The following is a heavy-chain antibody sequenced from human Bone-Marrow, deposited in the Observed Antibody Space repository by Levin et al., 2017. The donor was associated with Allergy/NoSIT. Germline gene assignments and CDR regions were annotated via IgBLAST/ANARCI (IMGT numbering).Heavy chain of an antibody. CDR2: IKGTGGSATT. Sequence: KPGGSLRLSCAASGFSVSDAWMNWVRQAPGKGLEWVGRIKGTGGSATTDYAAPVKGRFTISRDDSKNTLFLQMNSLKTEDTAVYYCTADVPQFVPQVDYWGRGTLVTVSS. CDR1: GFSVSDAW. CDR3: TADVPQFVPQVDY. J-gene: IGHJ4*02. V-gene: IGHV3-15*01. D-gene: IGHD5-24*01.